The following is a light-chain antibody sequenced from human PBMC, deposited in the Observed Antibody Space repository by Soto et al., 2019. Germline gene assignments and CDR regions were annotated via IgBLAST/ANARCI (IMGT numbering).Light chain of an antibody. V-gene: IGKV3-20*01. Sequence: EIVLTQSPGTLSLSPGERATLSCRASQSVGSRWLAWYQQKPGQAPRLLIYGASIRATGIPDRFSGSGSGTDFTLTISRLEPEEFAVYYCQQYDSSRTFRQGTKVEMK. J-gene: IGKJ1*01. CDR2: GAS. CDR3: QQYDSSRT. CDR1: QSVGSRW.